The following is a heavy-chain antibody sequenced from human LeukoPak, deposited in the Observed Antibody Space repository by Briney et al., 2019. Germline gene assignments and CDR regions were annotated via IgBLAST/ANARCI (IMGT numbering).Heavy chain of an antibody. Sequence: PGGSLRLSCAASGFTVSSNHMSWVRQAPGKGLEWVSIICSGGNTYSADSVKGRFTISRDNSKNTLYLQMNSLRAEDTAVYYCARARGPYYYDSSGYSSGFLGSTYWGQGTLVTVSS. V-gene: IGHV3-66*01. CDR1: GFTVSSNH. J-gene: IGHJ4*02. CDR2: ICSGGNT. CDR3: ARARGPYYYDSSGYSSGFLGSTY. D-gene: IGHD3-22*01.